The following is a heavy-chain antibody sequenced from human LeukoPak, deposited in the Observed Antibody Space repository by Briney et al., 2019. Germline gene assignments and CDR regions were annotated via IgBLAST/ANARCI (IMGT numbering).Heavy chain of an antibody. D-gene: IGHD3-22*01. J-gene: IGHJ4*02. CDR3: AKSSYYDSSGYYREYYFDY. CDR2: ITGSAGST. V-gene: IGHV3-23*01. CDR1: GFPFSTYW. Sequence: GGSLRLSCTASGFPFSTYWLSWVRQAPGKGLEWVSGITGSAGSTHYADSVKGRFTISRDNTKNTLYLQMNSLRAEDTAIYYCAKSSYYDSSGYYREYYFDYWGQGTLVTVSS.